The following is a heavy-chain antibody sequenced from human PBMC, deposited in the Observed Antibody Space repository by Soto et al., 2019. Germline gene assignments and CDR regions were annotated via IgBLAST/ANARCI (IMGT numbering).Heavy chain of an antibody. D-gene: IGHD4-17*01. CDR1: GFSLTTGKVG. V-gene: IGHV2-26*01. Sequence: SGPTLVNPTETLTLTCTVSGFSLTTGKVGVSWIRQPPGKALEWLAHIFSDNERSYSTSLQGRLTISKDTSGSQVVLSMTNVDPVDTATYYCARMNVDSYQFYYAMDVWGQGTTVTVSS. CDR2: IFSDNER. J-gene: IGHJ6*02. CDR3: ARMNVDSYQFYYAMDV.